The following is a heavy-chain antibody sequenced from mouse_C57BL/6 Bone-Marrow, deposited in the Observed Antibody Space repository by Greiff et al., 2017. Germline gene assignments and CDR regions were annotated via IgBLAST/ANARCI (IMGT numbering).Heavy chain of an antibody. Sequence: VQLQQPGAELVKPGASVKMSCKASGYTFTSSWITWVKQRPGQGLEWIGDIYPGSGSTNYTEKFKSKATLTVDTSSSTAYMQLSSLTSEDSAVYYCARRGSGHGFAYWGQGTLVTVSA. CDR1: GYTFTSSW. J-gene: IGHJ3*01. D-gene: IGHD3-2*02. V-gene: IGHV1-55*01. CDR3: ARRGSGHGFAY. CDR2: IYPGSGST.